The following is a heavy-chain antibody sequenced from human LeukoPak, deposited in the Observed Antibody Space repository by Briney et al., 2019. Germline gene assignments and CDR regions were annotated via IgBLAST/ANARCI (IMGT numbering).Heavy chain of an antibody. Sequence: GGSLRLSCAASGFTFSGYAMSWVRQAPGKGLEWVSAISGSGGSTYYADSVKGRFTISRDNSKNTLYLQMNSLRAEDTAVYYCAKGAGSGSYHNYYGMDVWGQGTTVTVSS. CDR2: ISGSGGST. D-gene: IGHD3-10*01. J-gene: IGHJ6*02. CDR1: GFTFSGYA. V-gene: IGHV3-23*01. CDR3: AKGAGSGSYHNYYGMDV.